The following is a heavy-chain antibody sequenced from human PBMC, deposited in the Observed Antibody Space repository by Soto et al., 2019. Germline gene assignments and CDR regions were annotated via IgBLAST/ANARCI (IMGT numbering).Heavy chain of an antibody. Sequence: EVQLLESGGGLVQPGGSLRLSCAASGFTFSSYAMSWVRQAPGKGLEWVSAISGSGGSTYYADSVKGRITISRDNSKNTLYLQMISRRAEATAVYYCAKDAWQLGDGYYSYYGMDVWGQGTTVTISS. J-gene: IGHJ6*02. CDR3: AKDAWQLGDGYYSYYGMDV. CDR1: GFTFSSYA. CDR2: ISGSGGST. V-gene: IGHV3-23*01. D-gene: IGHD6-6*01.